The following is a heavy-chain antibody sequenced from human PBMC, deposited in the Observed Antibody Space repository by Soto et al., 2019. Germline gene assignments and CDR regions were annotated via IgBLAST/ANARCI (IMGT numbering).Heavy chain of an antibody. CDR3: ARDYCSSTSCMDV. D-gene: IGHD2-2*01. CDR1: GFTFSSYS. Sequence: EVQVVESGGGLVQPGGSLRLSCAASGFTFSSYSMNWVRQAPGKGLEWISYISTSGSSISYADSVKGRFTLSRDNAKNSLYLQMNSLRAEDTAVYYCARDYCSSTSCMDVWGQGTTVTVSS. CDR2: ISTSGSSI. V-gene: IGHV3-48*01. J-gene: IGHJ6*02.